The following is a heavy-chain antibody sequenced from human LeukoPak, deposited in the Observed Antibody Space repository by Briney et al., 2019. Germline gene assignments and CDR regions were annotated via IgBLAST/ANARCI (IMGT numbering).Heavy chain of an antibody. D-gene: IGHD1-26*01. V-gene: IGHV3-48*01. J-gene: IGHJ6*03. CDR1: GFTFSSYS. CDR2: ISITTDTI. Sequence: GGSLRLSCAASGFTFSSYSMNWVRQAPGKGLEWISYISITTDTIYYADSVEGRFTISRDNAKNSVYLQMNSLRAEDTAVYYCARDCSGVYCNFYYMDVWGKGTTVTVSS. CDR3: ARDCSGVYCNFYYMDV.